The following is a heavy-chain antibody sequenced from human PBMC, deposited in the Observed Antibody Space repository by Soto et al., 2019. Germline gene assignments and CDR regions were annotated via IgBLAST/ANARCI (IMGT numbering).Heavy chain of an antibody. V-gene: IGHV3-9*01. CDR3: TKGLILRLLDWLSPDSFDV. D-gene: IGHD3-3*01. Sequence: EAQLVESGGGLVQPGRSLRLSCVASGFTFDDYAMHWVRQVPGKGLEWVAGISWKSTTTAYAASVKGRFTISRDNAKNYVYLQMNSLRDDDKAFYYCTKGLILRLLDWLSPDSFDVWGQGTLVTVSS. CDR1: GFTFDDYA. CDR2: ISWKSTTT. J-gene: IGHJ3*01.